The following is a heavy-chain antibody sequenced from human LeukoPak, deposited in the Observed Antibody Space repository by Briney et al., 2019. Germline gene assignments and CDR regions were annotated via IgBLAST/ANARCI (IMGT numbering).Heavy chain of an antibody. J-gene: IGHJ4*02. V-gene: IGHV4-39*01. CDR3: ERYASGNYYALDC. CDR2: IYHSGST. Sequence: SETLSLTCTVSGGSISSSFYYWGWIRQPPGKGLEWIGSIYHSGSTYYNPSLKSRVTISVDTSKNQFSLNLNSVTAADTAVYYCERYASGNYYALDCWGQGTLVTVSS. D-gene: IGHD3-10*01. CDR1: GGSISSSFYY.